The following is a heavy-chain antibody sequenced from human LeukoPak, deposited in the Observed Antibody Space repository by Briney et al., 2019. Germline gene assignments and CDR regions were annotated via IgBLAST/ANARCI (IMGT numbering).Heavy chain of an antibody. Sequence: ASVKVSCKVSGYTLTELSMHWVRQAPGQGLEWMGWISAYNGNTNYAQKLQGRVTMTTDTSTSTAYMELRSLRSDDTAVYYCARTVGGWGDAFDIWGQGTMVTVSS. CDR2: ISAYNGNT. CDR1: GYTLTELS. J-gene: IGHJ3*02. V-gene: IGHV1-18*01. D-gene: IGHD6-19*01. CDR3: ARTVGGWGDAFDI.